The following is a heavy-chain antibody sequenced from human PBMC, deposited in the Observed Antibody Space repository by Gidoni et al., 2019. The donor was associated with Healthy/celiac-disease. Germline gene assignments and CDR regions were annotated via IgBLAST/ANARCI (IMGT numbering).Heavy chain of an antibody. CDR3: ARGPPHPNYYDSSGYIGGFDY. Sequence: YGGSFSGYYWSWIRQPPGKGLEWIGEINHSGSTNYNPSLKSRVTISVDTSKNQFSLKLSSVTAADTAVYYCARGPPHPNYYDSSGYIGGFDYWGQGTLVTVSS. V-gene: IGHV4-34*01. D-gene: IGHD3-22*01. CDR1: GGSFSGYY. J-gene: IGHJ4*02. CDR2: INHSGST.